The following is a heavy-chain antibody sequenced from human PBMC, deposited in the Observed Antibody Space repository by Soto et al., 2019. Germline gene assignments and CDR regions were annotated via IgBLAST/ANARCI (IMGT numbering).Heavy chain of an antibody. CDR2: IYYSGST. Sequence: PLEILSLTCTVSGGSIISYYWSWIRQPPGKGLEWIGYIYYSGSTNYNPSLKSRVTISVDTSKNQFSLKLSSVTAADTAVYYCARVKAVAGRTYYFDYWGQGTLVTVSS. J-gene: IGHJ4*02. D-gene: IGHD6-19*01. CDR1: GGSIISYY. CDR3: ARVKAVAGRTYYFDY. V-gene: IGHV4-59*01.